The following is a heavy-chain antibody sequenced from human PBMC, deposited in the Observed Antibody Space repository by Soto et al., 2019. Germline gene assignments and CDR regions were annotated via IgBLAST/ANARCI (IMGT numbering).Heavy chain of an antibody. CDR3: VRGPLHITMISFDP. D-gene: IGHD3-22*01. CDR2: IYYSGST. CDR1: GGSISSSSYS. V-gene: IGHV4-39*07. Sequence: SETLSLTCIVSGGSISSSSYSWAWIRQPPGKGLEWIGTIYYSGSTNYNPSLKSRVTISVDTSKNQFSLKLSSVTAADTAVYYCVRGPLHITMISFDPWGQGTLVTVS. J-gene: IGHJ5*02.